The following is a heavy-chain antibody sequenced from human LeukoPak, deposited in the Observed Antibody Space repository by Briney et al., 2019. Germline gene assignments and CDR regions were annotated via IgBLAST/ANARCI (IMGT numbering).Heavy chain of an antibody. CDR2: INPNSGGT. CDR1: GYTFTGYY. Sequence: ASVKVSCKASGYTFTGYYMHWVRQAPGQGLEWMGWINPNSGGTNYAQKFQGRVTMTRDTSISTAYMELSRLRSDDTAVYYCARTRRPQEWELLQYFQHWGQGTLVTVSS. D-gene: IGHD1-26*01. CDR3: ARTRRPQEWELLQYFQH. J-gene: IGHJ1*01. V-gene: IGHV1-2*02.